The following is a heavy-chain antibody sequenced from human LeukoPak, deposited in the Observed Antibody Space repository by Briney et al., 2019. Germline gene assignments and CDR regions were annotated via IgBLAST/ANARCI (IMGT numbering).Heavy chain of an antibody. CDR1: GFTFSSYW. V-gene: IGHV3-NL1*01. J-gene: IGHJ5*02. CDR2: IYAGGTRT. Sequence: PGGSLRLSCAASGFTFSSYWMHWVRQAPGKGLEWVSNIYAGGTRTYYADSVKGRFTISRDNSQNTLYLQMNSLKVEDTAVYYCAKGLSGVSRPWGQGTLVTVSS. D-gene: IGHD2-8*01. CDR3: AKGLSGVSRP.